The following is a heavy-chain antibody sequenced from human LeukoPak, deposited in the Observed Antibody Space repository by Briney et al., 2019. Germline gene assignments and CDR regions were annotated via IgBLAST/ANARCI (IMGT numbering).Heavy chain of an antibody. Sequence: PGGSLRLSCAASGFTFSSYSMNWVRQAPGKGLEWVSSISSSSSYIYYADSVKGRFTISRDNAKNSVYLQMNTLRAEDTAVYYCARAGSGLFPARGNSGCLDYWGQGTPVTVSS. J-gene: IGHJ4*02. CDR3: ARAGSGLFPARGNSGCLDY. V-gene: IGHV3-21*01. CDR1: GFTFSSYS. D-gene: IGHD5-12*01. CDR2: ISSSSSYI.